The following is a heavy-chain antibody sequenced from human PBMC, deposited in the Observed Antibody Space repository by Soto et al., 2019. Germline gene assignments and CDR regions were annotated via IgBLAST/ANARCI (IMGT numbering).Heavy chain of an antibody. J-gene: IGHJ4*02. V-gene: IGHV3-7*03. CDR3: ARGGGNFEY. Sequence: GGSLRLSCAASGFTFSNFWMSWVRQAPGKGLEWVANIKQDGSEKYYVDSVKGRFTISRDNAKNSLNLQMNSLRAEDTAVYYCARGGGNFEYWGQGTLVTVSS. CDR2: IKQDGSEK. CDR1: GFTFSNFW.